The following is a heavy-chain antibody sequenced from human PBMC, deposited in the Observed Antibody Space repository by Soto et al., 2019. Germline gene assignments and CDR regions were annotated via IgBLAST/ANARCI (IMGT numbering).Heavy chain of an antibody. J-gene: IGHJ4*02. V-gene: IGHV3-7*03. CDR3: ARGGGNFEY. Sequence: GGSLRLSCAASGFTFSNFWMSWVRQAPGKGLEWVANIKQDGSEKYYVDSVKGRFTISRDNAKNSLNLQMNSLRAEDTAVYYCARGGGNFEYWGQGTLVTVSS. CDR2: IKQDGSEK. CDR1: GFTFSNFW.